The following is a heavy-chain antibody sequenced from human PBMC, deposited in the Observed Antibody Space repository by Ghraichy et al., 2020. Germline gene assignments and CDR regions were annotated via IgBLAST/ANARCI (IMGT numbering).Heavy chain of an antibody. CDR2: IYYSGST. CDR3: ARELGVWVGEPETFDY. V-gene: IGHV4-39*07. CDR1: GGSISSSSYY. D-gene: IGHD3-10*01. Sequence: ETLSLTCTVSGGSISSSSYYWGWIRQPPGKGLEWIGSIYYSGSTYYNPSLKSRVTISVDTSKNQFSLKLSSVTAAATAVYYCARELGVWVGEPETFDYWGQGTLVTVSA. J-gene: IGHJ4*02.